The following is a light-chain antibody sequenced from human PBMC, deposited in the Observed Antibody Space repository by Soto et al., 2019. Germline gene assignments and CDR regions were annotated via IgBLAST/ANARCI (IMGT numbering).Light chain of an antibody. CDR1: SSDVGGYNY. J-gene: IGLJ1*01. CDR3: SSYTSSSTPYV. Sequence: QSVLTQPASVSGSPGQSITISCTGTSSDVGGYNYVSWYQQHPGKAHKLMIYDVSNRPSGVSNRFSGSKSGNTASLTISRLQAEDEADYYCSSYTSSSTPYVFGTGTKVTVL. CDR2: DVS. V-gene: IGLV2-14*01.